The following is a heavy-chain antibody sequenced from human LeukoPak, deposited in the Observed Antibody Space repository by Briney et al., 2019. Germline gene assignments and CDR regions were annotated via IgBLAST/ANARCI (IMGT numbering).Heavy chain of an antibody. V-gene: IGHV3-23*01. CDR2: ITGSATHT. CDR1: GVTFSSYA. D-gene: IGHD5-12*01. J-gene: IGHJ4*02. Sequence: GGSLRFSCAASGVTFSSYAMSAGREGPEGGLEGVLTITGSATHTYYAASGKGRFPISRDNSKNTLYLQLDSLRAEDTARYFCARVWYSHYDIDSWGQGTLVTVSP. CDR3: ARVWYSHYDIDS.